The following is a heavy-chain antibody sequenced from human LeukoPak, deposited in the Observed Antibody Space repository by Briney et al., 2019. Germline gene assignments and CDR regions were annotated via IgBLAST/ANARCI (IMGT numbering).Heavy chain of an antibody. CDR1: GFTFDDYA. Sequence: GGSLRLSCAASGFTFDDYAMHWVRQAPGKGLEWVSGISWNSGSIGYADSVKGRFTISRDNAKNSLYLQMNSLRAEDMALYYCAKGEGPYSGFDYWGQGTLVTVSS. D-gene: IGHD5-12*01. J-gene: IGHJ4*02. CDR2: ISWNSGSI. CDR3: AKGEGPYSGFDY. V-gene: IGHV3-9*03.